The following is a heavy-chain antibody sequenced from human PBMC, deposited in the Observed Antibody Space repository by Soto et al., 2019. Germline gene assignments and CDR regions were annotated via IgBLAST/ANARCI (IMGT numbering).Heavy chain of an antibody. V-gene: IGHV4-34*01. D-gene: IGHD3-10*01. CDR1: GGSFSGYY. Sequence: SETLSLTCAVYGGSFSGYYWSWIRQPPGKGLEWIGEINHSGSTNYNPSLKSRVTISVDTSKNQFSLKLSSVTAADTAVYYCAGRPYYGSGSYPNYYGMDVWGQGTTVTVSS. CDR2: INHSGST. CDR3: AGRPYYGSGSYPNYYGMDV. J-gene: IGHJ6*02.